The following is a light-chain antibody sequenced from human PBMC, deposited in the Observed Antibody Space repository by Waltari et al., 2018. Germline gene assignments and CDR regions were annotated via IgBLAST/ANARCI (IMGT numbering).Light chain of an antibody. CDR2: KAS. J-gene: IGKJ3*01. Sequence: SSLSASVGDRVTITCRASENVNNYLNWYQQKPGKAPKLLIYKASTLQSGVPSRFSGSGSGTDYTFTISSLQSEDVATYYCQHNYGTPFTFGPGTKLDIK. CDR1: ENVNNY. V-gene: IGKV1-39*01. CDR3: QHNYGTPFT.